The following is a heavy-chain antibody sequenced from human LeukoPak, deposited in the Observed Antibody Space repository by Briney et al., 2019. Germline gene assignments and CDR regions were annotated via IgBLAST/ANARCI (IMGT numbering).Heavy chain of an antibody. D-gene: IGHD3-22*01. CDR2: ISAYNGNT. Sequence: ASVKVSCKASGYTFTSYGISWVRQAPGQGLEWMGWISAYNGNTNYAQKLQGRVTMTTDTSTSTAYMELSSLRSEDTAVYYCARGTLERGVKYYYDSSGYYHFDYWGQGTLVTVSS. J-gene: IGHJ4*02. V-gene: IGHV1-18*01. CDR3: ARGTLERGVKYYYDSSGYYHFDY. CDR1: GYTFTSYG.